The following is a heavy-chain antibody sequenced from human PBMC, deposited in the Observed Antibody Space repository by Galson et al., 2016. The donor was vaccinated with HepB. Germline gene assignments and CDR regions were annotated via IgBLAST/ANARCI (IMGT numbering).Heavy chain of an antibody. CDR1: GFSFEDYV. CDR2: ISWTSHMI. Sequence: SLRLSCAGLGFSFEDYVMHWVRQAPGKGLEWVSGISWTSHMIGYADSVKGRFTISRDNAKNSLYLKMNSLRVEDTGLYYCAKARVRGDYTGYLAETDSWGQGALVTVSS. V-gene: IGHV3-9*01. CDR3: AKARVRGDYTGYLAETDS. D-gene: IGHD5-12*01. J-gene: IGHJ5*01.